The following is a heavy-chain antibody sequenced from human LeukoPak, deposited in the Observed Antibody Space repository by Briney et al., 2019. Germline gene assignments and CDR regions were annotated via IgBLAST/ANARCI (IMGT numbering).Heavy chain of an antibody. Sequence: GGSLRLSCAASGFTFGDYYMSWVRQAPGKGLEWVSVIYSGGSTYYADSVKGRFTISRDNSKNTLYLQMNSLRAEDTAVYYCARDKTGGYDFDYWGQGTLVTVSS. CDR2: IYSGGST. CDR3: ARDKTGGYDFDY. D-gene: IGHD6-25*01. CDR1: GFTFGDYY. J-gene: IGHJ4*02. V-gene: IGHV3-66*01.